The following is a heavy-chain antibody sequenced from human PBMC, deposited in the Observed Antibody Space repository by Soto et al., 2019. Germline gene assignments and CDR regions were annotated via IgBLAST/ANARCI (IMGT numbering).Heavy chain of an antibody. V-gene: IGHV4-59*01. CDR3: ARGKFPFTFDY. CDR2: IYYSGST. CDR1: GGSISTYY. D-gene: IGHD3-10*01. J-gene: IGHJ4*02. Sequence: SETLSLTCTVSGGSISTYYWSWIRQPPGKGLEWIGYIYYSGSTNYNPSLKSRVTISEDASKNQFSLRLSSVTAADTAVYYCARGKFPFTFDYWGQGTLVTVSS.